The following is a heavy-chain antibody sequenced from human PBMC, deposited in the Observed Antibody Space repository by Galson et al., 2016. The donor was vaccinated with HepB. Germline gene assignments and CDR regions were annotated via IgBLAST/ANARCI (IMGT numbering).Heavy chain of an antibody. Sequence: SETLSLTCTVSGGSISSSTYSWGWIRQPPGKGLEWIGSLYYRGSTLYNPSLKSRVTISVDTSKNHFSLKVRSVTAADTAVYYCATTLAPRGPRNWNDVNWFDPWGQGTLVTVSS. CDR3: ATTLAPRGPRNWNDVNWFDP. D-gene: IGHD1-1*01. CDR1: GGSISSSTYS. V-gene: IGHV4-39*02. CDR2: LYYRGST. J-gene: IGHJ5*02.